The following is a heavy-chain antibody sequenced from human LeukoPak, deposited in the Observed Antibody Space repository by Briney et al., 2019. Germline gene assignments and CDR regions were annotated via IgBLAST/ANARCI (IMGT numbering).Heavy chain of an antibody. CDR2: IYTSGST. CDR1: GGSISGYY. CDR3: ARMDDCGSTDCSAFDY. Sequence: SETLSLTCTVSGGSISGYYWSWLRQPAGKGLEWLGRIYTSGSTNYNPSLKSRVTMSVDTSKNQFSLKLSSVTAADTAVYYCARMDDCGSTDCSAFDYWGQGTLVPVS. V-gene: IGHV4-4*07. D-gene: IGHD2-2*01. J-gene: IGHJ4*02.